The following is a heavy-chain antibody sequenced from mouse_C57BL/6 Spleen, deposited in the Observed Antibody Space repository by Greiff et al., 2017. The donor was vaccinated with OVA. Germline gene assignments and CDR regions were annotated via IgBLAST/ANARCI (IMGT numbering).Heavy chain of an antibody. CDR2: ISSGSSTI. J-gene: IGHJ4*01. CDR3: ATLYGSSYPYAMDY. Sequence: EVKLVESGGGLVKPGGSLKLSCAASGFTFSDYGMHWVRQAPEKGLEWVAYISSGSSTIYYADTVKGRFTISRDNAKNTLFLQMTSLRSEDTAMYYCATLYGSSYPYAMDYWGQGTSVTVSS. D-gene: IGHD1-1*01. V-gene: IGHV5-17*01. CDR1: GFTFSDYG.